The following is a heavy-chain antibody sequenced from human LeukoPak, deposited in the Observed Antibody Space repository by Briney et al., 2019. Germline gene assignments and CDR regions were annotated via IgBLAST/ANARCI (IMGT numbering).Heavy chain of an antibody. CDR3: AREAQPAEYYYYGMDV. V-gene: IGHV3-33*01. Sequence: GGSLRLSCAASGFTFSSYGMHWVRQAPGKGLEWVAVIWYDGSNKYYADSVKGRFTISRDNSKNTLYLQMNSLRAEDMAVYYCAREAQPAEYYYYGMDVWGQGTTVTVSS. CDR1: GFTFSSYG. J-gene: IGHJ6*02. D-gene: IGHD2-2*01. CDR2: IWYDGSNK.